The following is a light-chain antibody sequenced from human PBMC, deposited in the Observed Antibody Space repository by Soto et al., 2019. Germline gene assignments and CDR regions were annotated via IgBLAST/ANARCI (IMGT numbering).Light chain of an antibody. CDR2: GAS. V-gene: IGKV3-15*01. Sequence: EIVMTQSPATLSVSPGVRATLSCRASQSVSSNFAWYQQKPGQAPRLLIYGASTRTTGIPARFSGNGSGTEFTLTISSLQSEDFAFYYCQQYNTWPPWTFGQGTKVEIK. CDR1: QSVSSN. J-gene: IGKJ1*01. CDR3: QQYNTWPPWT.